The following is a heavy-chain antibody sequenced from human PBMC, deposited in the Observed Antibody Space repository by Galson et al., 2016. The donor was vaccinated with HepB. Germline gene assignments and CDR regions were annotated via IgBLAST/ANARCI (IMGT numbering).Heavy chain of an antibody. CDR1: GASISIINW. CDR3: AASYGDAFDV. V-gene: IGHV4-4*02. J-gene: IGHJ3*01. D-gene: IGHD3-16*02. Sequence: SETLSLTCSVSGASISIINWWSWVRQPPGKGLEWIGELYHDGRTNFNPSLKSRATISEDKSKKQFSLILRSVTAADTAMYYCAASYGDAFDVWGQGTMVPVSS. CDR2: LYHDGRT.